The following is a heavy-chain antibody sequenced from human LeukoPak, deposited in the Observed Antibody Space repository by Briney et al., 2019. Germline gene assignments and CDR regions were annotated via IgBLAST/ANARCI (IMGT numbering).Heavy chain of an antibody. CDR2: IYHSGST. V-gene: IGHV4-4*02. J-gene: IGHJ4*02. CDR3: ARDARVQKWFGEVIMTTTYYFDD. Sequence: SETLSHTCGVSGGSISSNNWWSWVRQPPGQGLEWIGEIYHSGSTNYNPSLKSRVTISVDTSKNQFSLKLTSVTAADTAVYYCARDARVQKWFGEVIMTTTYYFDDWGQGTLVTVSS. CDR1: GGSISSNNW. D-gene: IGHD3-10*01.